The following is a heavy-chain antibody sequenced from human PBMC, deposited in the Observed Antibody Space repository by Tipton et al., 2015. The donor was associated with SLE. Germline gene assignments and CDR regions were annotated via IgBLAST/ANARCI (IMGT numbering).Heavy chain of an antibody. CDR2: IYYSGST. V-gene: IGHV4-39*01. CDR1: GGSISSSSYY. Sequence: TLSLTCTVSGGSISSSSYYWGWIRQPPGKGLEWIGSIYYSGSTYYNPSLKSRVTISEDTPKNQFSLKLSSVTAADTAVYYCASRGYSSSWYTPGDYWGQGTLVTVSS. CDR3: ASRGYSSSWYTPGDY. J-gene: IGHJ4*02. D-gene: IGHD6-13*01.